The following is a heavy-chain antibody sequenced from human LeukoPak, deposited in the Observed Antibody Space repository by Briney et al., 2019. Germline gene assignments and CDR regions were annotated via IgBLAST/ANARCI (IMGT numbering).Heavy chain of an antibody. J-gene: IGHJ6*04. D-gene: IGHD3-10*01. Sequence: SVSVSFRGSGGTFIIYAISWVRQAPGQGGEWMGGLIPIFGTANYAQKFQARVTITTDESTSTAYMQLSSLRSEDTDVYYCARRDYYGSGSYHPMDVWGKGTTVTVSS. CDR2: LIPIFGTA. CDR1: GGTFIIYA. CDR3: ARRDYYGSGSYHPMDV. V-gene: IGHV1-69*05.